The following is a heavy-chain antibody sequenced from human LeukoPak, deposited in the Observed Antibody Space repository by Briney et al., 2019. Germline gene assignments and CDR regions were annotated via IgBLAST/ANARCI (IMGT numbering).Heavy chain of an antibody. V-gene: IGHV1-2*02. Sequence: ASVKVSCTASGFTLTGYYMHRVRQAPGQGLEWMGWINPNSGGTNYAQKFQGRVTMTRDTSISTAYMELSRLRSDDTAVYYCAIYFWSGYSSHYYYYMDVWGNGTTVTVSS. CDR2: INPNSGGT. CDR1: GFTLTGYY. CDR3: AIYFWSGYSSHYYYYMDV. D-gene: IGHD3-3*01. J-gene: IGHJ6*03.